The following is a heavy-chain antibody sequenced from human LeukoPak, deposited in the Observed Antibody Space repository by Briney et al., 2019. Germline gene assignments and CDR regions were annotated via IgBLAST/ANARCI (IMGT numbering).Heavy chain of an antibody. V-gene: IGHV4-34*01. Sequence: SETLPLSCGVSGTSFSSYYWSWIRQTPGKGLEWIGEVNHSGYTNMNPSLKSRVTISVDTSKNQFSLMLTSVTAADTAVYFCARMTTGPDYWGQGTLVTVSS. J-gene: IGHJ4*02. CDR3: ARMTTGPDY. CDR1: GTSFSSYY. D-gene: IGHD4-17*01. CDR2: VNHSGYT.